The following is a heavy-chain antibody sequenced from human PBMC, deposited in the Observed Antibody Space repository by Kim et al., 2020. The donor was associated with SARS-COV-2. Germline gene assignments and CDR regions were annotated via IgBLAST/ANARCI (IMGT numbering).Heavy chain of an antibody. V-gene: IGHV4-31*02. D-gene: IGHD6-13*01. Sequence: PSLKSRVTISVDTSKNQFALKLSSVTAADTAVYYCARAAAGTEPTEIFDYWGQGTLVTVSS. CDR3: ARAAAGTEPTEIFDY. J-gene: IGHJ4*02.